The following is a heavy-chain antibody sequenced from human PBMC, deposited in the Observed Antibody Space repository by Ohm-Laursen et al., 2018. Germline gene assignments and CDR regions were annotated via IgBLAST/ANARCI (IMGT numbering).Heavy chain of an antibody. Sequence: SLRLSCAASGFTFADYAMHWVRQAPGKGLEWVSGISWNSGSIGYADSVKGRFTISRDNAKNSLYLQMNSLRAEDTALYYCAKDIGYSSGSLDYWGQGTLVTVSS. CDR3: AKDIGYSSGSLDY. J-gene: IGHJ4*02. CDR2: ISWNSGSI. V-gene: IGHV3-9*01. D-gene: IGHD6-19*01. CDR1: GFTFADYA.